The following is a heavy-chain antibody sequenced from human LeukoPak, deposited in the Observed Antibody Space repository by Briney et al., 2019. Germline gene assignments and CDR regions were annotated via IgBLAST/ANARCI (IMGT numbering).Heavy chain of an antibody. V-gene: IGHV3-30*18. Sequence: GGALRLSCTASGVTFSNAAMNWVRQAPGTGLERVAVISYDGNKKYYSDPVKGRFTISRDNSKNTLCLQMNSLRAEDTAVYYCAKDMYYRGSGSYFTVDSWGQGNLVTVSS. CDR1: GVTFSNAA. J-gene: IGHJ4*02. CDR2: ISYDGNKK. CDR3: AKDMYYRGSGSYFTVDS. D-gene: IGHD3-10*01.